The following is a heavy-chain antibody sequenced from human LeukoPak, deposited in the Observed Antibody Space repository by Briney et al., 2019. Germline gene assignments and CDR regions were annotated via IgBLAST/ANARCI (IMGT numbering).Heavy chain of an antibody. CDR2: IYYSGST. CDR1: GGSISNTAYS. V-gene: IGHV4-39*01. CDR3: ARQKNWNFGGGWFDP. J-gene: IGHJ5*02. D-gene: IGHD1-7*01. Sequence: PSETLSLTCSVSGGSISNTAYSWAWIRQPPRKGLEWIGNIYYSGSTYFHPSLKNRVTISVDTSKNQFSLKLTSVTAADTAVYFCARQKNWNFGGGWFDPWGQGTPVTVSS.